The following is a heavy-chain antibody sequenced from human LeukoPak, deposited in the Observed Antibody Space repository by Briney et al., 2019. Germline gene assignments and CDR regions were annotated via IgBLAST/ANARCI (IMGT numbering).Heavy chain of an antibody. Sequence: SETLSLTCTVSGGSISSYYWSWIRQPPGKGLEWIGYIYYSGYTNYNPSLKSRVTISVDTSKNQFSLKMRSVTAADTAVYYCARGGDRSFDYWGQGTLVTVSS. J-gene: IGHJ4*02. D-gene: IGHD3-10*01. CDR3: ARGGDRSFDY. CDR1: GGSISSYY. V-gene: IGHV4-59*12. CDR2: IYYSGYT.